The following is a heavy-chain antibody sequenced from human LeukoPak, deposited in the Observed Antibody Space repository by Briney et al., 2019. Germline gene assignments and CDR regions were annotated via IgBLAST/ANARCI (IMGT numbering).Heavy chain of an antibody. J-gene: IGHJ5*02. D-gene: IGHD2-21*02. Sequence: ASVKVSCKASGYSFTSYYMHWVRQAPGQGLEGMGIINPSGGSTSYAQKFQGRVTMTRDTSTSTVYMELSSLRSENTAVYYCARGGTICSGGDCYLNWLDPWGQGTLVTVSS. CDR3: ARGGTICSGGDCYLNWLDP. V-gene: IGHV1-46*01. CDR2: INPSGGST. CDR1: GYSFTSYY.